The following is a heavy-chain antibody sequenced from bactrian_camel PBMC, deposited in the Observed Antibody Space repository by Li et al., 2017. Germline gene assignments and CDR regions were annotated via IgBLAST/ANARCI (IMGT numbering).Heavy chain of an antibody. V-gene: IGHV3S6*01. J-gene: IGHJ4*01. D-gene: IGHD1*01. CDR1: ADAYSSYC. Sequence: HVQLVESGGGSVQAGGSLGLSCAASADAYSSYCLGWFRQAPGKEREGVAVIYRAGGNTVYAPSVKGRFTISQDNAKNTLYLQMDNLKPEDTAMYYCAADEMGCIENVHRGQGTQVTVS. CDR3: AADEMGCIENVH. CDR2: IYRAGGNT.